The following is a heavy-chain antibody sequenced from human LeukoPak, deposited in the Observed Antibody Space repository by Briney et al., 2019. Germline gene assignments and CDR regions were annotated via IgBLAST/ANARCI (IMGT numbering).Heavy chain of an antibody. CDR2: IDWDDDK. D-gene: IGHD5-18*01. Sequence: SGPALVKPTQTLTLTCTFSGFTLSTSGMCVSWIRQPPGKALEWRARIDWDDDKYYSTSLKTRLTISKDTSKNQVVLTMTNMDPVDTATYYCARMITLSNGRYSSKTLDYWGQGTLVTVSS. CDR3: ARMITLSNGRYSSKTLDY. CDR1: GFTLSTSGMC. J-gene: IGHJ4*02. V-gene: IGHV2-70*11.